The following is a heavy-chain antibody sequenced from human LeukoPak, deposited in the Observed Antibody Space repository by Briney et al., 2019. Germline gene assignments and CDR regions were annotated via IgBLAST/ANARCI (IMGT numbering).Heavy chain of an antibody. Sequence: ASVKVSCKASGYSLTDYYIHWVRQAPGQGFEWMGWINPKSGATDYSQKFQGRVTLTRDTSIAAAYMELSNLRSDDTAVYYCVRAGPAAPLDYWGQGTLVTVSP. CDR2: INPKSGAT. V-gene: IGHV1-2*02. CDR1: GYSLTDYY. D-gene: IGHD2-15*01. CDR3: VRAGPAAPLDY. J-gene: IGHJ4*02.